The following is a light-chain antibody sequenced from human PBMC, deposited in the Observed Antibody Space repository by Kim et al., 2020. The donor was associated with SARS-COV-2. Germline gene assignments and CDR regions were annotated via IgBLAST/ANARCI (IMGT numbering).Light chain of an antibody. Sequence: QSALTQPPSASGSPGQSVTISCTGTSSDVGGYNYVSWYQQHPGKVPKLMIYEVSKRPSGVPDRFSGSKSGNTASLTVSGLQAEDEADYYCSSYVGSNTFYVFGTGTKVTVL. J-gene: IGLJ1*01. CDR3: SSYVGSNTFYV. V-gene: IGLV2-8*01. CDR2: EVS. CDR1: SSDVGGYNY.